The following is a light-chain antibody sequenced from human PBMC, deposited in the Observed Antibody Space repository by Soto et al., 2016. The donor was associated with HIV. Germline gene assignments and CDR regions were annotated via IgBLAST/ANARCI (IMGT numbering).Light chain of an antibody. CDR3: QQSYSTWT. CDR2: AAS. CDR1: QSISSY. V-gene: IGKV1-39*01. Sequence: DIQLTQSPSSLSASVGDRVTITCRASQSISSYLNWDQQKPGKAPKLLIFAASRLQGGVPSRFSGSGSGTDFTLTISSLQPEDFATYYCQQSYSTWTFGQGTKVEIK. J-gene: IGKJ1*01.